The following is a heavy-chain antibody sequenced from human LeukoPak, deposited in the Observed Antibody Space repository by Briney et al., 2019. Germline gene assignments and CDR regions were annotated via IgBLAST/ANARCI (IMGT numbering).Heavy chain of an antibody. CDR2: INHSGST. CDR3: ARGPGGSSSWYLGRSMDV. CDR1: GGSISSYY. V-gene: IGHV4-34*01. Sequence: SETLSLTCTVSGGSISSYYWSWIRQPPGKGLEWIGEINHSGSTNYNPSLKSRVTISVDTSKNQFSLKLSSVTAADTAVYYCARGPGGSSSWYLGRSMDVWGQGTTVTVSS. D-gene: IGHD6-13*01. J-gene: IGHJ6*02.